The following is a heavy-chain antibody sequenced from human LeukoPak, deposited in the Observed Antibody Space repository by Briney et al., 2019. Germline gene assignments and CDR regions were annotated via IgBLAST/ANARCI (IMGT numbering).Heavy chain of an antibody. V-gene: IGHV4-59*03. CDR3: AKYSNTWFDWFDR. CDR1: GGSISSYY. D-gene: IGHD6-13*01. CDR2: IYYSGST. J-gene: IGHJ5*02. Sequence: PSETLSLTCTVSGGSISSYYWSWLRQPPGKGLEWIGYIYYSGSTNYNPSLKSRVTISVDTSKNQFSLKLTSVTAADTAVYYCAKYSNTWFDWFDRWGQGTLVTVSS.